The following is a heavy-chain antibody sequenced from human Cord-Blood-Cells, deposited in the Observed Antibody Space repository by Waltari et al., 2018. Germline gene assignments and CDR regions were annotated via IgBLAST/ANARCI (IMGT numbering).Heavy chain of an antibody. CDR2: IYYSGST. Sequence: QLQLQESGPGLVKPSETLSLTRPVSGGSISSSRYYWGWIRQPPGKGLEWIGSIYYSGSTYYNPSLKSRVTISVDTSKNQFSLKLSSVTAADTAVYYCARHSGDYAIFDYWGQGTLVTVSS. CDR1: GGSISSSRYY. J-gene: IGHJ4*02. CDR3: ARHSGDYAIFDY. V-gene: IGHV4-39*01. D-gene: IGHD4-17*01.